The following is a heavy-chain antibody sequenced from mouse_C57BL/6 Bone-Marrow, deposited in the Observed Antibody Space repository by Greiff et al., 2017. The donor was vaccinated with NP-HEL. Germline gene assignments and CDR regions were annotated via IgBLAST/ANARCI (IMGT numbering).Heavy chain of an antibody. J-gene: IGHJ4*01. Sequence: VQLQQSGPELVKPGASVKISCKASGYTFTDYYMNWVKQSPGKSLEWIGDINPSNGGNSYNQKFKGKATLTVDTSSSTAYMELRSLTSEDSAVYYCARAADYDYDGAVDFGGQGTSVTVSS. V-gene: IGHV1-26*01. CDR2: INPSNGGN. D-gene: IGHD2-4*01. CDR1: GYTFTDYY. CDR3: ARAADYDYDGAVDF.